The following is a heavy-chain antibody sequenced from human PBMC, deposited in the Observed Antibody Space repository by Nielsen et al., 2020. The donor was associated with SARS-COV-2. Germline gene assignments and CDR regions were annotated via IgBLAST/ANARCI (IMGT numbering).Heavy chain of an antibody. CDR1: GGSISSGDYY. CDR2: IYYSGST. CDR3: ARVASRSFDY. V-gene: IGHV4-30-4*01. J-gene: IGHJ4*02. Sequence: LRLSCTVSGGSISSGDYYWSWIRQPPGKGLEWIGYIYYSGSTYYNPSLKSRVTISVDTSKNQFSLKLSSVTAADTAVYYCARVASRSFDYWGQGTLVTVSS. D-gene: IGHD1-26*01.